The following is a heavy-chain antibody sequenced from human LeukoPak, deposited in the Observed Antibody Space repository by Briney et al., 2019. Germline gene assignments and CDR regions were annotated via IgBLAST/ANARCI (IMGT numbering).Heavy chain of an antibody. CDR2: VHLDGRT. Sequence: SETLSLTCGVSGGSVINTNWWTWVRQPPGKGLEWIGEVHLDGRTNYNPSLESRLTMSVDVSENQVSLKLTSVTAEDTAVYYCAREGGFYRALDYSGQGTLVTVSS. CDR1: GGSVINTNW. V-gene: IGHV4-4*02. CDR3: AREGGFYRALDY. D-gene: IGHD3-3*01. J-gene: IGHJ4*02.